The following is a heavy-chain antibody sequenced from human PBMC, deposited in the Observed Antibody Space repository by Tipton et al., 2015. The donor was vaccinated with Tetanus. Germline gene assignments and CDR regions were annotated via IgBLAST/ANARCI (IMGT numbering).Heavy chain of an antibody. CDR3: ARGHGRGYCSSTSCYWAGPGFDY. D-gene: IGHD2-2*01. V-gene: IGHV4-34*01. CDR2: INHSGST. Sequence: GLVKPSETLSLTCAVYGGSFSGYYWSWIRQPPGKGLEWIGEINHSGSTNYNPPLKSRVTISVDTSKNLFSLKLSSVTAADTAVYYCARGHGRGYCSSTSCYWAGPGFDYWGQGTLVTVSS. CDR1: GGSFSGYY. J-gene: IGHJ4*02.